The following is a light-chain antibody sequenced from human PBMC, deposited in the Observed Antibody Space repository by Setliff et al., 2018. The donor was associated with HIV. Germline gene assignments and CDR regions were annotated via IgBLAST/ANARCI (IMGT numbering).Light chain of an antibody. CDR2: GVT. Sequence: LTQPASVSGSPGQSITISCTGTSSDVGNYNYVSWYQQHPGKAPKLMIYGVTYRPSGVSNRFSGSKSGNTASLTISGLQAEDEADYYCSSYTTNTTFVFGTGTRSPS. CDR1: SSDVGNYNY. J-gene: IGLJ1*01. CDR3: SSYTTNTTFV. V-gene: IGLV2-14*01.